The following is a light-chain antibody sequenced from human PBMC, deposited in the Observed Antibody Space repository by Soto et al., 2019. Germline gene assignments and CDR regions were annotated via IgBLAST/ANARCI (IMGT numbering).Light chain of an antibody. Sequence: SSELTQPPSVSVALGQTARVTCGGNNIGRKTVHWYQQMPGQAPVLVVSDYSDRPSGIPERFSGSKSGNTATLTISRVLAGDEADYYCQVWDVSTFHPYLFGTGTKVIVL. V-gene: IGLV3-21*02. J-gene: IGLJ1*01. CDR2: DYS. CDR1: NIGRKT. CDR3: QVWDVSTFHPYL.